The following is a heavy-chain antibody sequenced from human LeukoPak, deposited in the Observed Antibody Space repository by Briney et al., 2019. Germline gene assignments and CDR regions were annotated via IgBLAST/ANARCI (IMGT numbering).Heavy chain of an antibody. V-gene: IGHV4-34*01. CDR3: ARLWSTDCSGGSCPHQPNS. Sequence: PSETLSLTCAVYGGSFSGYYWSWIRQPPGKGLEWIGEINHSGSTNYNPSLKSRVTISVDTSKNQFSLKLRSVTAADTAMYYCARLWSTDCSGGSCPHQPNSWGQGTLATVSS. CDR1: GGSFSGYY. J-gene: IGHJ4*02. CDR2: INHSGST. D-gene: IGHD2-15*01.